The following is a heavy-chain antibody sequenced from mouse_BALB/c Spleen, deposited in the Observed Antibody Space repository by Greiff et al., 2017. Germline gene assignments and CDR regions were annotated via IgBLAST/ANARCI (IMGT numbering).Heavy chain of an antibody. J-gene: IGHJ3*01. CDR1: GFDFSSYC. V-gene: IGHV4-1*02. CDR3: ARHYYGFAY. Sequence: DVQLLQSGAGLVKPGGSLKLSCAASGFDFSSYCMSWVRQAPGQGLEWIGEINPDSSTINYTPSLKDKSIISKDNAKNTLYLQMSKVRSEDTALYYCARHYYGFAYWGQGTLVTVSA. D-gene: IGHD1-1*01. CDR2: INPDSSTI.